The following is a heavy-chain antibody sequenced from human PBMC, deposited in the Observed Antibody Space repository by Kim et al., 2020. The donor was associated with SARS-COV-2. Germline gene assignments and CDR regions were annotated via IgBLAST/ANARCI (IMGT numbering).Heavy chain of an antibody. D-gene: IGHD4-17*01. V-gene: IGHV1-46*01. J-gene: IGHJ5*02. Sequence: ASVKVSCKASGYTFTSYYMHWVRQAPGQGLEWMGIINPSGGSTSYAQKFQGRVTMTRDTSTSTVYMELSSLRSEDTAVYYCARDNLATVTTIDFWEPSNWFDPWGQGTLVTVSS. CDR1: GYTFTSYY. CDR2: INPSGGST. CDR3: ARDNLATVTTIDFWEPSNWFDP.